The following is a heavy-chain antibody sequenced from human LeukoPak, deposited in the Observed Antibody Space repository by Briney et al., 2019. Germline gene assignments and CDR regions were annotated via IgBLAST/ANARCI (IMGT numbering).Heavy chain of an antibody. D-gene: IGHD3-16*01. CDR1: GGTFSSYA. J-gene: IGHJ6*03. CDR2: IIPIFGTA. V-gene: IGHV1-69*06. CDR3: GFTARNYYYYMDV. Sequence: ASVKVSCKASGGTFSSYAISWVRQAPGQGLEWMGGIIPIFGTANYAQKFQGRVTITADKSTSTAYMELSSLRSEDTAVYYCGFTARNYYYYMDVWGKGTTVTVSS.